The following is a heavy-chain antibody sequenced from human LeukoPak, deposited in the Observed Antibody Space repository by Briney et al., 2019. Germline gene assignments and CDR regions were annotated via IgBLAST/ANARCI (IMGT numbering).Heavy chain of an antibody. V-gene: IGHV3-21*01. CDR3: ARDGETYYDFWSGHLNSYYFDY. D-gene: IGHD3-3*01. Sequence: GGSLRLSCAASGFTFGSYSMNWVRQAPGKGLEWVSSISSSSSYIYYADSVKGRFTISRDNAKNSLYLQMNSLRDEDTAVYYCARDGETYYDFWSGHLNSYYFDYWGQGTLVTVSS. J-gene: IGHJ4*02. CDR1: GFTFGSYS. CDR2: ISSSSSYI.